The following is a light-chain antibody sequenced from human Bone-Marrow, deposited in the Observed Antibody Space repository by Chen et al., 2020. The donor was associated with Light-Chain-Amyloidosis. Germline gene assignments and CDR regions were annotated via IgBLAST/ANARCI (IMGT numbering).Light chain of an antibody. Sequence: DIRMTQSPSHLPASVGDRVTITCRASQSISNYLNWYQQKKGTAPRVLIYNAFSVQSGVPSRFSGDRSGTEFTLTISNLQVEDFACYYCQQSYNTPYTFGQGTKLEIK. J-gene: IGKJ2*01. CDR2: NAF. V-gene: IGKV1-39*01. CDR1: QSISNY. CDR3: QQSYNTPYT.